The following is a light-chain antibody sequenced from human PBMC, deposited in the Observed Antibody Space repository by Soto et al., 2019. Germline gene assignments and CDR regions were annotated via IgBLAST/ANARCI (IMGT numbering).Light chain of an antibody. Sequence: EIVLTQPPGTLSLSPGETATLSCRASQSVSNIYLGWYQQKPGQAPRLLIFDGSSRATGIPDRFSGSGSGTDFTLTISSLEPEDFAVYYCQQRSNWPPITFGQGTRLEIK. CDR2: DGS. CDR1: QSVSNIY. V-gene: IGKV3D-20*02. CDR3: QQRSNWPPIT. J-gene: IGKJ5*01.